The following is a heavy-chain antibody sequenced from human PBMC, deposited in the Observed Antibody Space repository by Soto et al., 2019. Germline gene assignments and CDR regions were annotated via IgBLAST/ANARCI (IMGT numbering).Heavy chain of an antibody. Sequence: ASVKVSCKASGYTFTGYYMHWVRQAPGQGLEWMGWINPNSGGTNYAQKFQGWVTMTRDTSISTAYMELGRLRSDDTAVYYCARNALDCSSTSCYFLFDPWGQGTLVTVSS. D-gene: IGHD2-2*01. CDR3: ARNALDCSSTSCYFLFDP. J-gene: IGHJ5*02. CDR2: INPNSGGT. V-gene: IGHV1-2*04. CDR1: GYTFTGYY.